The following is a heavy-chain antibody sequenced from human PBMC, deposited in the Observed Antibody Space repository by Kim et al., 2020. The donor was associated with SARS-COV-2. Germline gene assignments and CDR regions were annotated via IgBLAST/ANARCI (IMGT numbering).Heavy chain of an antibody. CDR1: GFTFSSYA. CDR2: ISGSGGST. CDR3: AKDIVVVVAATSYFDY. V-gene: IGHV3-23*01. D-gene: IGHD2-15*01. Sequence: GGSLRLSCAASGFTFSSYAMSWVRQAPGKGLEWVSAISGSGGSTYYADSVKGRFTISRDNSKNTLYLQMNSLRAEDTAVYYCAKDIVVVVAATSYFDYWGQGTLVTVSS. J-gene: IGHJ4*02.